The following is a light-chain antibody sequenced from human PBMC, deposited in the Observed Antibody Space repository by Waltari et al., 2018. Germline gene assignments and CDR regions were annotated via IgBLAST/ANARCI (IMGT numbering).Light chain of an antibody. CDR1: LGIGKS. CDR3: QQYYSTPYT. CDR2: AAS. V-gene: IGKV1-NL1*01. Sequence: DIQMTQSPSSLYASVGDRVTIACRASLGIGKSLAWYQQKPGKVPKLLLSAASRLESGVPSRFSGSGSGTDYTLTISSLQPEDFATYYCQQYYSTPYTFGQGTKLEIK. J-gene: IGKJ2*01.